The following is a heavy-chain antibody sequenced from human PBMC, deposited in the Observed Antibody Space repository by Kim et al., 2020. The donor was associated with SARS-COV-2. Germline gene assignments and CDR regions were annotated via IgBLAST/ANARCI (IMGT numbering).Heavy chain of an antibody. CDR2: IKEDGSEK. J-gene: IGHJ4*02. Sequence: GGSLRLSCAASGFTFRTSWMTWLRQAPGKGLEWVANIKEDGSEKFYLDSVRGRFTISRENAENSLFLQMDSLRAEDTAVYYCAKTSGFFDVWGQGTLVTVSS. V-gene: IGHV3-7*01. CDR3: AKTSGFFDV. CDR1: GFTFRTSW. D-gene: IGHD3-10*01.